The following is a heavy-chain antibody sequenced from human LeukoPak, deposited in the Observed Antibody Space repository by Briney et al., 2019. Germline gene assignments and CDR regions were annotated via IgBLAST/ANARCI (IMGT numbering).Heavy chain of an antibody. Sequence: PGGSLRLSCAASGFTFSSYWMHWVRQAPGKGLVWVSRIHSDGSSTSYADSVKGRFTISRDNAKNTLYLQMNSPRAEDTAVYYCARGLVATTPFDYWGQGTLVTVSS. D-gene: IGHD5-12*01. J-gene: IGHJ4*02. CDR3: ARGLVATTPFDY. CDR1: GFTFSSYW. V-gene: IGHV3-74*01. CDR2: IHSDGSST.